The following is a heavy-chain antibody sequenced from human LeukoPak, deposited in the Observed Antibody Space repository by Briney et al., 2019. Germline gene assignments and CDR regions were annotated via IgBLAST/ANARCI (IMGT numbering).Heavy chain of an antibody. CDR3: ARGDLDWLPLWFDP. CDR2: MNLKSGNS. CDR1: GYTFTGYE. J-gene: IGHJ5*02. D-gene: IGHD3-9*01. Sequence: ASVKVSCKASGYTFTGYEIHWVRQATGQGLEWMGWMNLKSGNSAYAQKFQGRVTMTRNTSISTAYMELRSLMSEDTAMYYCARGDLDWLPLWFDPWGQGTLVTVSS. V-gene: IGHV1-8*02.